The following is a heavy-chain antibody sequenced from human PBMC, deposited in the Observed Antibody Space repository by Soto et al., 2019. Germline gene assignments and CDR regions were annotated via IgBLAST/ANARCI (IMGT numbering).Heavy chain of an antibody. V-gene: IGHV4-59*01. CDR2: IYYSGST. CDR3: ARSEVDWYYRSGSLEG. D-gene: IGHD3-10*01. J-gene: IGHJ4*02. CDR1: GGSISSYY. Sequence: SETLSLTCTVSGGSISSYYWSWIRQPPGKGLEWIGYIYYSGSTNYNPSLKGRVTITVDTSKNQFSLKLSSVTAADTAVYYCARSEVDWYYRSGSLEGWGQGTLVTVSS.